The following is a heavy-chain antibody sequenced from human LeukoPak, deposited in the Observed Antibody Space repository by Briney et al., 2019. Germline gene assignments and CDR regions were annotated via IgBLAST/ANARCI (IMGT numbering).Heavy chain of an antibody. CDR3: AKDGPGGSGSPLYFDN. Sequence: SETLSLTCTVSGGSISSYYWSWIRQPPGKGLECIGYIYYSGSTNYNPSLKSRVTISVDTSKNQFSLKLSFVTAADTAMYYCAKDGPGGSGSPLYFDNWGQGTLVTVSS. J-gene: IGHJ4*02. CDR1: GGSISSYY. CDR2: IYYSGST. D-gene: IGHD3-10*01. V-gene: IGHV4-59*08.